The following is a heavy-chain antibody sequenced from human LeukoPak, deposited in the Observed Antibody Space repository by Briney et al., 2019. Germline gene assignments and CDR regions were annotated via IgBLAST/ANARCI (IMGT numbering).Heavy chain of an antibody. CDR1: GFTFSDYY. D-gene: IGHD3-9*01. CDR2: ISSSGSTI. Sequence: GGSLRLSCAASGFTFSDYYMSWIRQGPGKGLEWVSYISSSGSTIYYADSVKGRFTISRDNAKNSLYLQMNSLRAEDTSLNYCARGADYDILTGYYEPYYMDVWGKGTTVTVSS. V-gene: IGHV3-11*01. J-gene: IGHJ6*03. CDR3: ARGADYDILTGYYEPYYMDV.